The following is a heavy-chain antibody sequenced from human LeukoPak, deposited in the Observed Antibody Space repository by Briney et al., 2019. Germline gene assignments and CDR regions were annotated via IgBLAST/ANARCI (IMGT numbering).Heavy chain of an antibody. D-gene: IGHD7-27*01. J-gene: IGHJ2*01. CDR3: ARTPELGDENWYFDL. CDR2: IYPGDSDT. CDR1: GYRFTSYW. V-gene: IGHV5-51*03. Sequence: KPGESLKISCKGSGYRFTSYWIGWVRQMPGKGLEWMGIIYPGDSDTRYSPSFQGQVTISADKSISTAYLQWSSLKASDTAMYYCARTPELGDENWYFDLWGRDTLVTVSS.